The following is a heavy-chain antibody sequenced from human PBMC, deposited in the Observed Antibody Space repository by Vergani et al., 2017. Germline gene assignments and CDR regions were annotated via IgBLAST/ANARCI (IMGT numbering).Heavy chain of an antibody. CDR1: GGSFSGYY. CDR3: ARGTPIRRIAAPRGYYYYMDV. D-gene: IGHD6-13*01. CDR2: INHSGST. J-gene: IGHJ6*03. V-gene: IGHV4-34*01. Sequence: QVQLQQWGAGLLKPSETLSLTCAVYGGSFSGYYWSWIRQPPGKGLEWIGEINHSGSTNYNPSLKSRVTISVDTSKNQFSLKLSSVTAADTAVYYCARGTPIRRIAAPRGYYYYMDVWGKGTTVTVSS.